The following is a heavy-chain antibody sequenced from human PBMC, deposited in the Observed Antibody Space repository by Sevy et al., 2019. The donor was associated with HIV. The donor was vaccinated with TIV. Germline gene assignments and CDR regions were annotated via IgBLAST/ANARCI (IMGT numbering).Heavy chain of an antibody. D-gene: IGHD3-3*02. V-gene: IGHV3-30*02. Sequence: AGSLRLSCAASGFTFSSYGMHWVRQAPGKELEWVAFIWYDGSNKYYADSVKGRFTISRDNSKNTLYLQMNSLRAEDTAVYYCAKDPIFAGGHYGMDVWGQGTTVTVSS. CDR3: AKDPIFAGGHYGMDV. CDR2: IWYDGSNK. CDR1: GFTFSSYG. J-gene: IGHJ6*02.